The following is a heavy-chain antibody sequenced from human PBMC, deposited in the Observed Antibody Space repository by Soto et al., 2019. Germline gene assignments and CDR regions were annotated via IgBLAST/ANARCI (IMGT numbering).Heavy chain of an antibody. Sequence: EMQLLVSGGGLVQPGGSLRLSCAASGFPFSSYAMSWVRQAPGKGLEWVSGISGSGGLTYYADSVKGRFTISRDNSKNTLYLQMNSLIADDTAVYYCAQSLSASHNYFFDHWGQGPLVSFSS. CDR3: AQSLSASHNYFFDH. J-gene: IGHJ4*02. CDR1: GFPFSSYA. V-gene: IGHV3-23*01. CDR2: ISGSGGLT.